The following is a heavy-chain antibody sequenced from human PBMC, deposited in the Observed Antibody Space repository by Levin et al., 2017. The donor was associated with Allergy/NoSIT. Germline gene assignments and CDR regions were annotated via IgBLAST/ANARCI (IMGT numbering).Heavy chain of an antibody. V-gene: IGHV3-23*01. CDR2: ITGGGSNT. Sequence: GGSLRLSCAASGFSFSDYAMTWVRQAPGKGLEWVSVITGGGSNTYYGDSVKGRFTVSRDNSKNPLYLELNSLRAEDTAVYYCAKKQSGTSGFSFDVWGQGTMVTVSS. CDR3: AKKQSGTSGFSFDV. J-gene: IGHJ3*01. D-gene: IGHD1-1*01. CDR1: GFSFSDYA.